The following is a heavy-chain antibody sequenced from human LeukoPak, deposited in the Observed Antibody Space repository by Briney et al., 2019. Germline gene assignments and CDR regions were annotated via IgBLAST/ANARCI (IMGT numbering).Heavy chain of an antibody. CDR1: GGSISSSNW. J-gene: IGHJ5*02. CDR3: ARPLFLGYCSGGSCYGRGAWFDR. Sequence: PSETLSLTCAASGGSISSSNWWSWVRQPPGKGLEWIGRIYHSGSTNYNPSLKSRVTISVDKSKNQFSLKLRPVTAADTAVYYCARPLFLGYCSGGSCYGRGAWFDRWGQGTLVTVSS. D-gene: IGHD2-15*01. CDR2: IYHSGST. V-gene: IGHV4-4*02.